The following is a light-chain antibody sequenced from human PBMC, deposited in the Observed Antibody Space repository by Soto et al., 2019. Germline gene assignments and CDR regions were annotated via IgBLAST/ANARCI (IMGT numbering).Light chain of an antibody. V-gene: IGKV3-20*01. J-gene: IGKJ1*01. CDR3: QQYNNWPPT. CDR1: QSVAGTY. Sequence: IVLTQSPGTLSLSPGERATLSCRASQSVAGTYLAWYQQKPGQAPRLLIYGASSRATGIPDRFRGSGSGTDFTLTISRLEPEDFAVYYCQQYNNWPPTFGQGTKVDIK. CDR2: GAS.